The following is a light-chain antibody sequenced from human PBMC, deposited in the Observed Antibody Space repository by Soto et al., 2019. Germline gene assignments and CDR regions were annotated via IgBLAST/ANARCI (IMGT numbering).Light chain of an antibody. CDR3: LQYGGLPRT. J-gene: IGKJ1*01. CDR2: GAS. CDR1: QSVSSNY. V-gene: IGKV3-20*01. Sequence: EIVVTQSPCTLSLSPGERATLSCRATQSVSSNYLAWYQQKSGQAPRLLIYGASSRATGIPDRFSGGGSGTDFTLTITRLEPEDFAVYFCLQYGGLPRTFGQGTKVDIK.